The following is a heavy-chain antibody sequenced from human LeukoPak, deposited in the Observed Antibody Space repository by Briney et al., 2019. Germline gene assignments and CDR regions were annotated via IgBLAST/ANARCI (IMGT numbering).Heavy chain of an antibody. CDR2: ISADNGNT. D-gene: IGHD2-8*01. J-gene: IGHJ6*03. V-gene: IGHV1-18*01. CDR1: GYTFASYG. Sequence: ASVKVSCKASGYTFASYGISWVRQAPGQGLEWMGWISADNGNTNYAQKLQGRVTMTTDTSTSTAYMELRSLRSDDTAVYYCTRGVGYCTNGLCYTNYYYYYMDVWGKGTTVTVSS. CDR3: TRGVGYCTNGLCYTNYYYYYMDV.